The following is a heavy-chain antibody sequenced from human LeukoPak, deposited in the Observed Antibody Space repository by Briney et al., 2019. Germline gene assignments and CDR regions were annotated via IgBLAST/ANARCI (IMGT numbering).Heavy chain of an antibody. CDR2: ISSSGSTI. J-gene: IGHJ5*02. CDR1: GFIFSTYA. V-gene: IGHV3-11*01. CDR3: ARDGGTGHRSGSYANWFDP. D-gene: IGHD3-10*01. Sequence: GGSLRLSCAASGFIFSTYAMSWVRQAPGKGLEWVSYISSSGSTIYYADSVKGRFTISRDNAKNSLYLQMNSLRAEDTAVYYCARDGGTGHRSGSYANWFDPWGQGTLVTVSS.